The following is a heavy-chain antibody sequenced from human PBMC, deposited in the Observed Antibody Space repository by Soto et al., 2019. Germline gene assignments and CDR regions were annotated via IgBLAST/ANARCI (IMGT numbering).Heavy chain of an antibody. CDR3: ARDHPSFYDSSGYYYEGAFDI. Sequence: QVQLVESGGGVVQPGRSLRLSCAASGFTFSSYAMHWVRQAPGKGLEWVAVISYDGSNKYYADSVKGRFTISRDNSKDTLYLQMNSLRAEYTAVYYCARDHPSFYDSSGYYYEGAFDIWGQGTMVTVSS. J-gene: IGHJ3*02. D-gene: IGHD3-22*01. CDR2: ISYDGSNK. V-gene: IGHV3-30-3*01. CDR1: GFTFSSYA.